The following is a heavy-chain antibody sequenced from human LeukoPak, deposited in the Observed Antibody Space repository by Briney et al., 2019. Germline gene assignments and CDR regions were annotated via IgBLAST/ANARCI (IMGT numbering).Heavy chain of an antibody. CDR3: ANLVRGGRFN. V-gene: IGHV3-21*01. CDR1: GLSVSSNF. Sequence: GGSLRLSCAATGLSVSSNFMSWVRQAPGKGLEWVSSLTTTTTYMYYADSVKGRFTISRDTAKNSLYLQMNSLRAEDTAVYYCANLVRGGRFNWGQGTLVTVSS. J-gene: IGHJ4*02. D-gene: IGHD3-10*01. CDR2: LTTTTTYM.